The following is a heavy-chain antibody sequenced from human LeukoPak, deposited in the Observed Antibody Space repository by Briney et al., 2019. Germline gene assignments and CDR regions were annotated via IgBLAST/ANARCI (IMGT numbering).Heavy chain of an antibody. D-gene: IGHD3-3*01. CDR1: GFTFSSYW. V-gene: IGHV3-74*01. Sequence: GGSLRLSCAASGFTFSSYWMHWVRQAPGKGLVWVSRINSDGSSTSYADSVKGRFTISRDNAKNTLYLQMNSLRAEDTAVYYCARGGDAFWSGDYFDYWGQGTLVTVSS. CDR3: ARGGDAFWSGDYFDY. J-gene: IGHJ4*02. CDR2: INSDGSST.